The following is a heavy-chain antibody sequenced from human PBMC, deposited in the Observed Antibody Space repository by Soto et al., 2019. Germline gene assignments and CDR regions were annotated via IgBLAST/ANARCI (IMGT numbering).Heavy chain of an antibody. V-gene: IGHV4-38-2*02. CDR2: IYHGGTT. J-gene: IGHJ4*03. D-gene: IGHD6-19*01. Sequence: SETLSLTCTVSGDSIISGSYLVWIRQPPGEGPEWIASIYHGGTTFYNPSLKSRISISVDTSKNQFSLRLTSVTAADTATYYCARVHVMVVAGSTFDYWGRGTLV. CDR1: GDSIISGSY. CDR3: ARVHVMVVAGSTFDY.